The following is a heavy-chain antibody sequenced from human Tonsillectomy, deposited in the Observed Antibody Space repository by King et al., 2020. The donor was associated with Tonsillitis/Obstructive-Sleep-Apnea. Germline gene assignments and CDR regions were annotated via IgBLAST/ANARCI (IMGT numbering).Heavy chain of an antibody. J-gene: IGHJ1*01. Sequence: QLVQSGAEVKKPGASVKVSCKASGYTFISYDITWVRQAPGQGLEWMGWSRPYDGDTNYAQKHQGRVTMTSDTSTTTAYMELRSLRSDDTAVYYCARDYYDSSGYYHGYFQHWGQGTLVTVSS. V-gene: IGHV1-18*01. CDR1: GYTFISYD. CDR2: SRPYDGDT. D-gene: IGHD3-22*01. CDR3: ARDYYDSSGYYHGYFQH.